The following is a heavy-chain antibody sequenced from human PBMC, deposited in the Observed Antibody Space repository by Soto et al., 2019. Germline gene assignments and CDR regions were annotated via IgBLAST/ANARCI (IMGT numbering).Heavy chain of an antibody. CDR3: TTDDLGSSGWYAFDY. D-gene: IGHD6-19*01. J-gene: IGHJ4*02. CDR1: GFTFSNAW. V-gene: IGHV3-15*07. CDR2: XKSKTXGGTT. Sequence: EVQLVESGGGLVKPGGSLRLSCAASGFTFSNAWMNWVRQAPGKGLXXXXXXKSKTXGGTTDYAAPVKGRFTISRDDSKNTLYLQMNSLKTEDTAVYYCTTDDLGSSGWYAFDYWGQGTLVTVSS.